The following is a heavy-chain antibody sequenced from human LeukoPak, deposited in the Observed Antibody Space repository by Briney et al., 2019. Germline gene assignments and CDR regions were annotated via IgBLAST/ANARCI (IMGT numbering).Heavy chain of an antibody. V-gene: IGHV1-69*06. D-gene: IGHD1-26*01. CDR3: ARVKMSGVGATKGYFDY. CDR2: IIPIFGTA. J-gene: IGHJ4*02. CDR1: GGTFSSYA. Sequence: GASVKVSCKASGGTFSSYAISWVRQAPGQGLEWMGGIIPIFGTANYAQKFQGRVTITADKSTSTAYMELSSLRSEDTAVYYCARVKMSGVGATKGYFDYWGQGTLVTVSS.